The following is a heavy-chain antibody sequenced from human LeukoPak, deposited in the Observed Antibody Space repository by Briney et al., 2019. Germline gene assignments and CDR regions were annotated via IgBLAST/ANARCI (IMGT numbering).Heavy chain of an antibody. CDR3: ARDYSGGSCYSD. CDR1: GGSISSGDYY. CDR2: IYYSGST. V-gene: IGHV4-30-4*01. Sequence: PSETLSLTCTVSGGSISSGDYYWSWIRQPPGKGLEWIGYIYYSGSTYYNPSLKSRVTISVDTSKNQFSLKLSSVTAADTAVYYCARDYSGGSCYSDWGQGTLVTVSS. D-gene: IGHD2-15*01. J-gene: IGHJ4*02.